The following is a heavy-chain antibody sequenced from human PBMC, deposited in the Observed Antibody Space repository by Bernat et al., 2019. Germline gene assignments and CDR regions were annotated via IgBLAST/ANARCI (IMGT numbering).Heavy chain of an antibody. CDR2: IIPILGIA. V-gene: IGHV1-69*08. Sequence: QVQLVQSGSEVKKPGSSVKVSCKASGGTFSSYTISWVRQAPGQGLEWMGRIIPILGIANYAQKFKGRVTITADKSTSTAYMKLSSLRSEDTAVDYCARETYYYGSGRGWFDPWGQGTLVTVSS. D-gene: IGHD3-10*01. CDR1: GGTFSSYT. J-gene: IGHJ5*02. CDR3: ARETYYYGSGRGWFDP.